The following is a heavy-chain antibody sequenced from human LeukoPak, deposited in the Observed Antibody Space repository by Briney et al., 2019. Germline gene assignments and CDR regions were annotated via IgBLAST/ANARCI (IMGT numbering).Heavy chain of an antibody. CDR1: GFTFSNYA. V-gene: IGHV3-23*01. CDR2: INNSGGNT. D-gene: IGHD6-13*01. J-gene: IGHJ3*01. Sequence: GGSLRLSCAASGFTFSNYAMTWVRQAPGEGLEWVSTINNSGGNTYYAVSVKGRFTISRDNSENTLYLQMSTLRAEDTAVYYCAKYMYSSNWYCPFDFWGQGTMVTVSS. CDR3: AKYMYSSNWYCPFDF.